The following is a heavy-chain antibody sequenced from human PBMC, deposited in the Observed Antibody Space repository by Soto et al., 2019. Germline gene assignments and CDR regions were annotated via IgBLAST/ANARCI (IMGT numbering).Heavy chain of an antibody. Sequence: GGSLRLSCAASGFTFSSYSMNWVRQAPGKGLEWVSYISSSSSTIYYADSVKGRFTISRDNAKNSLYLQMNSLRAEDTAVYYCARDSSWYVGDAFDIWGQGAMVTVSS. D-gene: IGHD6-13*01. CDR2: ISSSSSTI. J-gene: IGHJ3*02. CDR3: ARDSSWYVGDAFDI. V-gene: IGHV3-48*01. CDR1: GFTFSSYS.